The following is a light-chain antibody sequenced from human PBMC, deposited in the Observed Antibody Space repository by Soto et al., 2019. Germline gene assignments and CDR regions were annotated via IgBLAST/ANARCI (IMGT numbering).Light chain of an antibody. CDR1: QSVGAT. CDR3: QQYADWPTT. V-gene: IGKV3-15*01. CDR2: GAS. Sequence: EIVMTQSPVTLSVFPWERATLSCRASQSVGATVAWYHQRPGQAPRLLISGASTRATGVPARVGASGSGTAFTLTITSLQSDDFGVYYCQQYADWPTTFGQGPRWIS. J-gene: IGKJ1*01.